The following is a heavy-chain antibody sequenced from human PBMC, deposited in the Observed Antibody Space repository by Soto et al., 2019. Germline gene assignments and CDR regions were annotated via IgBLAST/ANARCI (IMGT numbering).Heavy chain of an antibody. V-gene: IGHV1-69*02. CDR2: VNPIVGMS. Sequence: QVQLVQSGAEVKKPGSSVKVSCTASGGTFNSYTLNWVRQAPGQRLEWVGRVNPIVGMSSSESKFQGRVTMTADKSTSKAYMVLTGLKSEDTAVYYCATSYGSGSKHFDAWGQGTLVTVSS. CDR1: GGTFNSYT. D-gene: IGHD3-10*01. J-gene: IGHJ4*02. CDR3: ATSYGSGSKHFDA.